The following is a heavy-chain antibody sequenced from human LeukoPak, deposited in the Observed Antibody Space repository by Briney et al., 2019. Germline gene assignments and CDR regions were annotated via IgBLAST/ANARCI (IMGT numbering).Heavy chain of an antibody. CDR2: IYTSGST. D-gene: IGHD6-13*01. CDR1: GVSISSYY. J-gene: IGHJ3*02. Sequence: RPSETLPLTCTVSGVSISSYYWSWIRQPAGKGLEWIGRIYTSGSTNYNPSLKSRVTMSVDTSKNQFSLKLSSVTAADTAVYYCARGYSSSWFDAFDIWGQGTMVTVSS. V-gene: IGHV4-4*07. CDR3: ARGYSSSWFDAFDI.